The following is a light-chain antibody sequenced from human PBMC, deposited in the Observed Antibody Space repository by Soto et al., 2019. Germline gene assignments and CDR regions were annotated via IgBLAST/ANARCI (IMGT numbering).Light chain of an antibody. CDR1: QDISDF. CDR3: QQYDDLPT. V-gene: IGKV1-33*01. J-gene: IGKJ1*01. Sequence: DIQLTQSPSSLSASVGDRVTITCQASQDISDFLNWYQQKPGKAQTLVIYEASNLEKGVPSRFSGSGFGTDFAFTITSLQPEDFATYYCQQYDDLPTFGQGTKLEIK. CDR2: EAS.